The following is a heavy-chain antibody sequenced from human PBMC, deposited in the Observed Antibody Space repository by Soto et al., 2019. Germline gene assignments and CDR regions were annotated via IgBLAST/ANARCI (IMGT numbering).Heavy chain of an antibody. CDR1: GFTFRNHA. D-gene: IGHD3-3*01. CDR2: IAYDGSNA. Sequence: GGSLRLSCAASGFTFRNHAMHWVRQAPGKGLECLALIAYDGSNAFYRDSVKGRFTVSRDNSKNTLYLHMDSLRSEDKGVYYCAKDNSRYDFRTAYVLDSWCQRTLLTISS. CDR3: AKDNSRYDFRTAYVLDS. V-gene: IGHV3-30-3*01. J-gene: IGHJ5*01.